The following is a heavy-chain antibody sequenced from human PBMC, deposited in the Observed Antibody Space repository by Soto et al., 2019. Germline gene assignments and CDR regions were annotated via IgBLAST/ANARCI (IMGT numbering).Heavy chain of an antibody. J-gene: IGHJ3*02. Sequence: SETLSLTCTVSGGSTSSYYWSWIRQPPGKGLEWIGYIYYSGSTNYNPSLKSRVAISVDTSKNQFSLKLSSVTAADTAVYYCARVWGGAFDIWGQGTMVTVSS. CDR3: ARVWGGAFDI. CDR1: GGSTSSYY. D-gene: IGHD3-10*01. CDR2: IYYSGST. V-gene: IGHV4-59*01.